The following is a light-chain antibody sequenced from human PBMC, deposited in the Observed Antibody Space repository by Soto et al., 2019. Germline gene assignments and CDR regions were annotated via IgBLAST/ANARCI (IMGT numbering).Light chain of an antibody. V-gene: IGKV1-39*01. CDR3: QQSYSLPLT. Sequence: DIQMTQSPSSLSASIGDRVSIACRASQSISSYLNWYQQKPGKAPKLLISATSSLQSGVPSRFRCSGSGTDFTLTISSLQPEDFATYYCQQSYSLPLTFGGGTKVEI. CDR2: ATS. CDR1: QSISSY. J-gene: IGKJ4*01.